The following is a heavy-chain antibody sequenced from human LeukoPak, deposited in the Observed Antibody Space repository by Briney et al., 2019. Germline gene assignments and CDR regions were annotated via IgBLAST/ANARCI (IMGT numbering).Heavy chain of an antibody. CDR1: GYTFANFG. D-gene: IGHD5-12*01. Sequence: ASVKVSCKASGYTFANFGITWVRQAPGQGLEWMGWINPNSGGTNYAQKFQGRVTMTRDTSISTAYMELSRLRSDDTAVYYCARGRGYSGYDQYNWFDPWGQGALVTVSS. CDR3: ARGRGYSGYDQYNWFDP. V-gene: IGHV1-2*02. J-gene: IGHJ5*02. CDR2: INPNSGGT.